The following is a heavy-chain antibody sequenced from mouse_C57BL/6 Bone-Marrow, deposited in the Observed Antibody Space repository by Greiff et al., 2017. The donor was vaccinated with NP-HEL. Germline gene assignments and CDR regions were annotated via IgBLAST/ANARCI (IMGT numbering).Heavy chain of an antibody. CDR1: GFTFSSYG. D-gene: IGHD1-1*01. J-gene: IGHJ3*01. V-gene: IGHV5-6*01. Sequence: EVKLVESGGDLVKPGGSLKLSCAASGFTFSSYGMSWVRQTPDKRLEWVATISSGGSYTYYPDSVKGRFTISRDNAKNTLYLQMSSVKSEDTARYYCARTYGPWFAYWGQGTLVTVSA. CDR2: ISSGGSYT. CDR3: ARTYGPWFAY.